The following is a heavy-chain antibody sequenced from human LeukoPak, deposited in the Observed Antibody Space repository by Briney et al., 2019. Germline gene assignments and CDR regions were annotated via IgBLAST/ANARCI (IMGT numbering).Heavy chain of an antibody. D-gene: IGHD5-12*01. Sequence: KPSETLSLTCNVSGGSIGSRSFYWGWIRQPPGQGLEFIGSIDHSGNTNYNSSLKSRVTISADTSRNQFSLKLRSVTAADTAVYYSARRTSGGYSGYIDRWGLGTLVTVSS. CDR3: ARRTSGGYSGYIDR. CDR1: GGSIGSRSFY. J-gene: IGHJ5*02. V-gene: IGHV4-39*01. CDR2: IDHSGNT.